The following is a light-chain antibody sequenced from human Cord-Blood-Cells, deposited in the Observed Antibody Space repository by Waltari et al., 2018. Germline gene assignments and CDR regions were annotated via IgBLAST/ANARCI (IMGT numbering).Light chain of an antibody. J-gene: IGLJ3*02. CDR2: DVS. CDR3: SSYTSSSTLV. V-gene: IGLV2-14*01. CDR1: SSDVGGYNY. Sequence: QSALTQPASVSGSPGQSITISCTGTSSDVGGYNYVSWYQQHPGKVPKLMIYDVSKRPSGVSNRFSGSKSSNTASLTISGLQAEDEADYYCSSYTSSSTLVFGVGTKLTVL.